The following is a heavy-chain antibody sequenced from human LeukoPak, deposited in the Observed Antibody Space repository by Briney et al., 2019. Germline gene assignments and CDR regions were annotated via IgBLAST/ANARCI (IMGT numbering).Heavy chain of an antibody. J-gene: IGHJ5*02. D-gene: IGHD2-2*02. CDR3: ARDRVVPAAIRGWFDP. CDR1: GYTCTGYY. V-gene: IGHV1-2*06. Sequence: GVSVKVSCKASGYTCTGYYMHWVRQAPGQGLEWMGRINPNSGGTNYAQKFQGRVTMTRDTSNSTAYMELSRLRSDDTAVYYCARDRVVPAAIRGWFDPWGQGTLVTVSS. CDR2: INPNSGGT.